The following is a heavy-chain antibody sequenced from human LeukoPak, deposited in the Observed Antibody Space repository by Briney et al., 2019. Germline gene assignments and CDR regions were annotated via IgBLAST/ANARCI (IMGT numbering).Heavy chain of an antibody. J-gene: IGHJ4*02. CDR2: ISGSGGST. D-gene: IGHD2-8*01. V-gene: IGHV3-23*01. CDR1: GFIFSSYA. CDR3: GKDRFFFNGVSQGDFDY. Sequence: GGSLRLSCAASGFIFSSYAMSWVRQAPGKGLEWVSTISGSGGSTYYADSVKGRFTISRDNSKNTVYLQMNSLRAEDTAVYYCGKDRFFFNGVSQGDFDYWGQGTLVPVPS.